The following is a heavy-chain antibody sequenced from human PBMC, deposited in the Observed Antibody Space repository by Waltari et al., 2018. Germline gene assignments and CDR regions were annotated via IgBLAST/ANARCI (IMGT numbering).Heavy chain of an antibody. J-gene: IGHJ4*02. CDR3: ARLAIAAADPFFDY. CDR2: IYHSGSP. V-gene: IGHV4-38-2*01. CDR1: GYSISSGYY. D-gene: IGHD6-13*01. Sequence: QVQLQESGPGLVKPSETLSLTCAVSGYSISSGYYWGWIRPPPGKGLEWIGSIYHSGSPYYNPSLKSRVTIAVDTSKNQFSLKLSSVTAADTAVYYCARLAIAAADPFFDYWGQGTLVTVSS.